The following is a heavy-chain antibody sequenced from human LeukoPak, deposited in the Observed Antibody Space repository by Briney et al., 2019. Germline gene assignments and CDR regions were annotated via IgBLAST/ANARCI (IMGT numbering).Heavy chain of an antibody. CDR1: GYTFTSYG. J-gene: IGHJ5*02. CDR2: ISAYNGNT. Sequence: GASVKVSCKASGYTFTSYGISWVRQAPGQGLEWMGWISAYNGNTNYAQKLQGRVTMTTDTSTSTAYMELRSLRSDDTAVYYCARGVDIVVVPAANNWFDPWGQGTLVTVSP. CDR3: ARGVDIVVVPAANNWFDP. D-gene: IGHD2-2*01. V-gene: IGHV1-18*01.